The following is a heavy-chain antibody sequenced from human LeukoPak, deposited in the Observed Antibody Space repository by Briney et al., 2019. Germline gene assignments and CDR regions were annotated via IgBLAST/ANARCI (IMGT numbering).Heavy chain of an antibody. CDR2: IIPILGIA. CDR3: ARDLGCSSTSCYLY. V-gene: IGHV1-69*04. J-gene: IGHJ4*02. D-gene: IGHD2-2*01. Sequence: SVKVSCKASGGTFSSYTISWVRQAPGQGLEWMGRIIPILGIANYAQKFQGRVTITADKSTSTAYMELSSLRSEDTAVFYCARDLGCSSTSCYLYWGQGTLVTVSS. CDR1: GGTFSSYT.